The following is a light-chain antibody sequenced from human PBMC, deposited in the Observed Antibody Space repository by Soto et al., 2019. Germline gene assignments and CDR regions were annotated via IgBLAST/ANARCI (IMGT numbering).Light chain of an antibody. CDR2: EVS. CDR3: SSFTTSRTYV. Sequence: QSALTQPASVSGSPGQLITISCTGTSSDVGAYNYVSWYQQHPGKAPKLMIYEVSNRPSGVSNRFSGSKSGNTASLTISGLQAEDEADYHCSSFTTSRTYVFGTGTKLTVL. CDR1: SSDVGAYNY. J-gene: IGLJ1*01. V-gene: IGLV2-14*01.